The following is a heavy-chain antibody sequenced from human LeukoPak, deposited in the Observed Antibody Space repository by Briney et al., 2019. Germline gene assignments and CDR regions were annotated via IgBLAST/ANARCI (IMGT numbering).Heavy chain of an antibody. D-gene: IGHD3-16*01. J-gene: IGHJ5*02. CDR3: ARAPRYYDYDP. V-gene: IGHV4-59*01. CDR2: IYYSGST. Sequence: SETLSLTCTVSGGSISSYYWSWIRQPPGKGLEWIGYIYYSGSTNYNPSLKSRVTISVDTSKTQFSLKLSSVTAADTAVYYCARAPRYYDYDPWGQGTLVTVSS. CDR1: GGSISSYY.